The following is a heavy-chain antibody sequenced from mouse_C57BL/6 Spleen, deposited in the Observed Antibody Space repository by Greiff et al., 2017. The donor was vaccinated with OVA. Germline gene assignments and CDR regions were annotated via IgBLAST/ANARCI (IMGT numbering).Heavy chain of an antibody. CDR2: ISSGGSYT. CDR3: ARHNDRRSVDD. Sequence: EVKLMESGGDLVKPGGSLKLSCAASGFTFSSYGMSWVRQTPDKRLEWVATISSGGSYTYYPDSVKGRFTISRDNAKNTLYLQMSSLKSEDTAMYYCARHNDRRSVDDWGQGTTLTVSS. D-gene: IGHD2-12*01. J-gene: IGHJ2*01. V-gene: IGHV5-6*01. CDR1: GFTFSSYG.